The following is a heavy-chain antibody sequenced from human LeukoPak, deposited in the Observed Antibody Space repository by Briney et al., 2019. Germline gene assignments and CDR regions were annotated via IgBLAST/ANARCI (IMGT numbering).Heavy chain of an antibody. Sequence: PSETLSLTCTVSGGSISSGSYYWSWIRQPAGKGLEWIGRIYTSGSTNYNPSLKSRVTISVDTSKNQFSLKLSSATAADTAVYYCARARDGGNSLEYWGQGTLVTVSS. CDR3: ARARDGGNSLEY. J-gene: IGHJ4*02. V-gene: IGHV4-61*02. CDR1: GGSISSGSYY. CDR2: IYTSGST. D-gene: IGHD4-23*01.